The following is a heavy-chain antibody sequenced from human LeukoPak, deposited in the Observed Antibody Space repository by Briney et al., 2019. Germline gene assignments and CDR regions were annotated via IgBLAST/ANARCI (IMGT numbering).Heavy chain of an antibody. D-gene: IGHD2-8*02. V-gene: IGHV1-2*02. CDR3: ARVDGGEWYYFDY. J-gene: IGHJ4*02. CDR2: INPNNGGT. CDR1: GGTFSSYA. Sequence: GSSVKVSCKASGGTFSSYAISWVRQAPGQGLEWMGWINPNNGGTNYAQTFQGRVTMTLDTSISTGYMELSRLRSDDTATYYCARVDGGEWYYFDYWGQGTLVTVSS.